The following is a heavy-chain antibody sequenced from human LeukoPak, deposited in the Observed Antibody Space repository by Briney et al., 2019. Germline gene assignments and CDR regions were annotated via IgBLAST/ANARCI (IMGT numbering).Heavy chain of an antibody. V-gene: IGHV3-21*01. CDR3: ARDLAWGGY. J-gene: IGHJ4*01. CDR1: GFTFSIYT. CDR2: ITSSSSSM. D-gene: IGHD7-27*01. Sequence: GGSLRLSCVASGFTFSIYTMSWVRQAPGKGLEWVSSITSSSSSMYSADSVKGRLTISRDNAKNSPYLQMNSLRAEDTAVYYCARDLAWGGYWGHGTLVTVSS.